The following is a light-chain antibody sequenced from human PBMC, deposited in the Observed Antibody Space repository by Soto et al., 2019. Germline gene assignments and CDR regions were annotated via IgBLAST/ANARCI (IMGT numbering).Light chain of an antibody. V-gene: IGKV1-9*01. J-gene: IGKJ1*01. CDR3: QQYNSYSRT. CDR1: QGIDTS. Sequence: ILLTQSPSSLSASVGDRVTISCRASQGIDTSLAWYQQKPGKAPKLLIYAPSNFQSGVPSRFSGSGSGTEFTLTISTLQPDDFATYYCQQYNSYSRTFGQGTKVDIK. CDR2: APS.